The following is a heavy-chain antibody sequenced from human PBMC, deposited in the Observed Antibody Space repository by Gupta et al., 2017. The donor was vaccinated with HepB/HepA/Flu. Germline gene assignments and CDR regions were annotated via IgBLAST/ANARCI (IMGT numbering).Heavy chain of an antibody. Sequence: QVHLQESGPGLVKPSETLSLSCSVSGGSSNNYYWSWIRQPAGKGLEWIGRIHTSESTYYNPSLKSRVAMSVDTSKNQFSLKLTSVTAADTAVYYCARNYCGGGTCYPNDYWGQGTLVTVSS. D-gene: IGHD2-15*01. CDR1: GGSSNNYY. CDR3: ARNYCGGGTCYPNDY. J-gene: IGHJ4*02. CDR2: IHTSEST. V-gene: IGHV4-4*07.